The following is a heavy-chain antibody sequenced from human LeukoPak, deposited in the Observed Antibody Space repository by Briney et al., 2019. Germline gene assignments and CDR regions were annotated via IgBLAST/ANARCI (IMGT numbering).Heavy chain of an antibody. V-gene: IGHV1-69*05. D-gene: IGHD6-13*01. CDR1: GYTFSSYA. Sequence: ASVKVSCKASGYTFSSYAISSVRQAPGQGIEWMGRIIPIFGTANYAQKFQGRVTITTDESTSTAYMELSSLRSEDTAVYYCAKDPYPGIAAAGVPDYWGQGTLVTVSS. J-gene: IGHJ4*02. CDR2: IIPIFGTA. CDR3: AKDPYPGIAAAGVPDY.